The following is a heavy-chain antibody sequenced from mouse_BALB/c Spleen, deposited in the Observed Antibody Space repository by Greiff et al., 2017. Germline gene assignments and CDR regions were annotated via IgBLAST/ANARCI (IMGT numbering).Heavy chain of an antibody. CDR2: INPSTGYT. CDR3: ASLGERFAY. J-gene: IGHJ3*01. V-gene: IGHV1-4*01. D-gene: IGHD4-1*01. CDR1: GYTFTSYW. Sequence: VQLQQPGSVLVRPGASVKLSCKASGYTFTSYWMHWVKQRPGQGLEWIGYINPSTGYTEYNQKFKDKATLTADKSSSTAYMQLSSLTSEDSAVYYCASLGERFAYWGQGTLVTVSA.